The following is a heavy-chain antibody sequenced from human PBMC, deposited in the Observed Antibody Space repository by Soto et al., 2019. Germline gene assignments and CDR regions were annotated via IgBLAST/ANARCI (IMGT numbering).Heavy chain of an antibody. CDR2: INPKFGDT. CDR1: GYTFTAYY. D-gene: IGHD3-10*01. V-gene: IGHV1-2*02. CDR3: ARNMDYYYGPGSGNGHGF. Sequence: QVQLVQSGAEVKEPGDSVRVSCGASGYTFTAYYIHWVRQAPGQGLEWMGWINPKFGDTTYAQDFQGRVSMTRDMSISTVYMELSRLTSDDTAIYYCARNMDYYYGPGSGNGHGFWGQGTTVTVFS. J-gene: IGHJ6*02.